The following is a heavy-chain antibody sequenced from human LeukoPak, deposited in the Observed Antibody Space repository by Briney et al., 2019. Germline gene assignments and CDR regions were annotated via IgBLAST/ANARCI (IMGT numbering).Heavy chain of an antibody. Sequence: SETLSLTCTVSGGSISSSSYYWGWIRQPPGKGLEWIGSIYYSGTTYYNPSLESRVTISVDTSKNQFSLKLNSVTAADTAIYYCARGDSVGVTRAVFDYWGQGTLVTVSS. J-gene: IGHJ4*02. D-gene: IGHD1-26*01. CDR3: ARGDSVGVTRAVFDY. CDR2: IYYSGTT. V-gene: IGHV4-39*07. CDR1: GGSISSSSYY.